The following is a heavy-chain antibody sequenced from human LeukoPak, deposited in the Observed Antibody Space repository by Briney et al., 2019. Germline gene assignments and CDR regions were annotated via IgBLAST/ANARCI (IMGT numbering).Heavy chain of an antibody. CDR3: AKDFGGWSLDY. J-gene: IGHJ4*02. CDR1: GFTFSSYG. CDR2: ISYDGSNK. V-gene: IGHV3-30*18. D-gene: IGHD6-19*01. Sequence: PGGSLRLSCAASGFTFSSYGMHWVRQAPGKGLEWVAVISYDGSNKYYADSVKGRFTISRDNSKNTLYLQMNSLRAEDTAVYYCAKDFGGWSLDYWGQGTLVTVSS.